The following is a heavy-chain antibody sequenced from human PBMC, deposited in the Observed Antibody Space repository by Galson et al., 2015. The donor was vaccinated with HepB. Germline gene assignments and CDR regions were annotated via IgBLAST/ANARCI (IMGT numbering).Heavy chain of an antibody. CDR1: GYSFTSYW. Sequence: QSGAEVKKPGESLRISCKGSGYSFTSYWISWVRQMPGKGLEWMGRIDPSDSYTNYSPSFQGHVTISADKSISTAYLQWSSLKASDTAMYYCARTSITMVRGVTYYYYDYDGMDVWGQGTTVTVSS. V-gene: IGHV5-10-1*01. CDR2: IDPSDSYT. D-gene: IGHD3-10*01. J-gene: IGHJ6*02. CDR3: ARTSITMVRGVTYYYYDYDGMDV.